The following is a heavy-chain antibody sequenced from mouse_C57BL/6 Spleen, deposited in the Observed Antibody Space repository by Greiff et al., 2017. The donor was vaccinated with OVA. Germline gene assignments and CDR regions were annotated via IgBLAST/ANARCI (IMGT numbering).Heavy chain of an antibody. CDR3: ARRGGNYLYAMDY. J-gene: IGHJ4*01. D-gene: IGHD2-1*01. Sequence: VQLKESGPELVKPGASVKISCKASGYAFSSSWMNWVKQRPGKGLEWIGRIYPGDGDTNYNGKFKGKATLTADKSSSTAYMQLSSLTSEDSAVYFCARRGGNYLYAMDYWGQGTSVTVSS. CDR1: GYAFSSSW. CDR2: IYPGDGDT. V-gene: IGHV1-82*01.